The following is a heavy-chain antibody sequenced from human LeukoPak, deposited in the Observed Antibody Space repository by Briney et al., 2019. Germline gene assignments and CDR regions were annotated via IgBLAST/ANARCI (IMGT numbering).Heavy chain of an antibody. Sequence: SQTLSLTCTVSGGSISSGSYYWSWIRQPAGKGLEWIGRIYTSGSTNYSPSLKSRVTISVDTSKNQFSLKLSSVTAADTAVYYCARFTSGSAYYFVDYWGQGTLVTVSS. D-gene: IGHD3-22*01. CDR3: ARFTSGSAYYFVDY. CDR2: IYTSGST. V-gene: IGHV4-61*02. J-gene: IGHJ4*02. CDR1: GGSISSGSYY.